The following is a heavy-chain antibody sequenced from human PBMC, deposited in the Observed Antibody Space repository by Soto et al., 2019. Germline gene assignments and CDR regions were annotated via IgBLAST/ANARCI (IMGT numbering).Heavy chain of an antibody. V-gene: IGHV3-23*01. CDR2: ISGSGGSA. D-gene: IGHD4-17*01. CDR1: GFTFTNYA. J-gene: IGHJ4*02. Sequence: GGSLRLSCAASGFTFTNYALNWVRQAPGKGLEWVSGISGSGGSAFYADSVKGRFTISRDNSKNTLYLQMNSLRAEDTAVYYCVRPKPLTYGDYGFDSWGQGILVTVSS. CDR3: VRPKPLTYGDYGFDS.